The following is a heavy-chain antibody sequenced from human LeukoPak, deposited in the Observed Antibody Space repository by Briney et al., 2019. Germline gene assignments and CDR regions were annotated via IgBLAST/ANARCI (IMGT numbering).Heavy chain of an antibody. D-gene: IGHD6-19*01. J-gene: IGHJ5*02. CDR1: GGSISSYY. V-gene: IGHV4-59*03. Sequence: PSETLSLTCTVSGGSISSYYRSWIRQPPGKGLEWIGYIYYTGSTNYNPSLKSRVTISVDTSKNQFSLKLSSVTAADTAVYYCAKISGSNWFDPWGQGTLVTVSS. CDR3: AKISGSNWFDP. CDR2: IYYTGST.